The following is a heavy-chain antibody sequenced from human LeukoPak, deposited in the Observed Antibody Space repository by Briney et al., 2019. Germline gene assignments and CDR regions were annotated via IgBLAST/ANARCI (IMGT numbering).Heavy chain of an antibody. CDR1: GYSISSGYY. CDR2: IYHSGST. J-gene: IGHJ5*02. Sequence: SETLSLTCTASGYSISSGYYWGWIRQPPGKGLEWIGSIYHSGSTYYNRSLKSRVTISVDTSKNQFSLKLSSVTAADTAVYYCARANVVPAATSWFDPWGQGTLVTVSS. CDR3: ARANVVPAATSWFDP. V-gene: IGHV4-38-2*02. D-gene: IGHD2-2*01.